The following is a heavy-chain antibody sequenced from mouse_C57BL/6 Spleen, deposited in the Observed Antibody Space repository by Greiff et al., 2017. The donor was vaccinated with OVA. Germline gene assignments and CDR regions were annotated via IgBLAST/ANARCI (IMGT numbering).Heavy chain of an antibody. CDR1: GYTFTNYW. Sequence: VQLQESGAELVRPGTSVKMSCKASGYTFTNYWIGWAKQRPGHGLEWIGDIYPGGGYTNYNEKFKGKATLTADKSSSTAYMQFSSLTSEDSAIYYCARHYDYDLPWFAYWGQGTLVTVSA. J-gene: IGHJ3*01. CDR2: IYPGGGYT. CDR3: ARHYDYDLPWFAY. V-gene: IGHV1-63*01. D-gene: IGHD2-4*01.